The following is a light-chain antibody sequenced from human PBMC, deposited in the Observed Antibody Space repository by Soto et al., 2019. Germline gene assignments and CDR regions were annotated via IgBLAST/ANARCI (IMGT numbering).Light chain of an antibody. CDR2: DAY. J-gene: IGKJ1*01. CDR3: QQYNGHSTWT. Sequence: DIQMTQSPSTLSASVGDRVTITCRASQPISKWLAWYQQKPGKAPKVLIWDAYTLQRGVPSRFSGSGSGTEFTLTISCLQPDDFATYYCQQYNGHSTWTF. V-gene: IGKV1-5*01. CDR1: QPISKW.